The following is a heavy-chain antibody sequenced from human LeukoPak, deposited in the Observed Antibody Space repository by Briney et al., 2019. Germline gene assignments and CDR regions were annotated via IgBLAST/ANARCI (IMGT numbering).Heavy chain of an antibody. J-gene: IGHJ4*02. CDR3: ARDFNWGFDY. Sequence: PGRSLRLSCAASGFPFSSHGMHWVRQAPGKGLEWVAYIRQEGRDTYYADSVKGRFSISRDDSKYTVNLEMNSLRTEDMAVYYCARDFNWGFDYWGQGTLVSVSS. D-gene: IGHD7-27*01. CDR1: GFPFSSHG. CDR2: IRQEGRDT. V-gene: IGHV3-30*02.